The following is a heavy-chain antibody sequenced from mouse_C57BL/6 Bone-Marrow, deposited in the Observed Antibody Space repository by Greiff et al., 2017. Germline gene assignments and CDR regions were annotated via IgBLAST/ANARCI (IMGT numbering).Heavy chain of an antibody. D-gene: IGHD2-4*01. CDR2: INPSSGYT. Sequence: VQLQQSGAELAKPGASVKLSCKASGYTFTSYWMHWVKLRPGQGLEWIGYINPSSGYTKYNQKFKDKATLTADKSSSTAYMQLSSLTYEDSAVYYCARWGLRRFYAMDYWGQGTSVTVSS. CDR3: ARWGLRRFYAMDY. CDR1: GYTFTSYW. V-gene: IGHV1-7*01. J-gene: IGHJ4*01.